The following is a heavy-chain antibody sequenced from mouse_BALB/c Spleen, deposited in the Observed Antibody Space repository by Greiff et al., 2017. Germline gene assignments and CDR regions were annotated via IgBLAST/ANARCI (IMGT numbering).Heavy chain of an antibody. D-gene: IGHD2-4*01. Sequence: VQVVESGPGLVAPSQSLSITCTVSGFSLSRYSVHWVRQPPGKGLEWLGMIWGGGSTDYNSALKSRLSISKDNSKSQVFLKMNSLQTDDTAMYYCATPSTMITGFAYWGQGTLVTVSA. J-gene: IGHJ3*01. CDR2: IWGGGST. V-gene: IGHV2-6-4*01. CDR1: GFSLSRYS. CDR3: ATPSTMITGFAY.